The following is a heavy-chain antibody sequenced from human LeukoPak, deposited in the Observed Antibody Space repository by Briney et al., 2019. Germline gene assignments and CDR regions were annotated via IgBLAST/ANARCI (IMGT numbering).Heavy chain of an antibody. CDR2: IYYSGTT. J-gene: IGHJ4*02. CDR3: ARQGRGASFDY. D-gene: IGHD5-12*01. CDR1: GGSISSSSYY. Sequence: SETLSLTCTVSGGSISSSSYYWGWIRQPPGKGLEWIGSIYYSGTTYYNPSLKSRVTISVDTSKNQFSLKLSSVTAADTAVYYCARQGRGASFDYWGQGTLVTVSS. V-gene: IGHV4-39*01.